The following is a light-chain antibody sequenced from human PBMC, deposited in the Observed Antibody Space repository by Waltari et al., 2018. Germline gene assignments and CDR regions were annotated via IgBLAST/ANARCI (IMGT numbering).Light chain of an antibody. CDR1: RSVITY. Sequence: IVLTQSLATLSLSPGERAPLSCRARRSVITYLAWYQQKPGQAPRLLIYDASKRATGIPARFSGSGSGTDFALTISSVEPEDCAVYYCQQRGNWRLTFGQGTRLEIK. CDR2: DAS. CDR3: QQRGNWRLT. J-gene: IGKJ5*01. V-gene: IGKV3-11*01.